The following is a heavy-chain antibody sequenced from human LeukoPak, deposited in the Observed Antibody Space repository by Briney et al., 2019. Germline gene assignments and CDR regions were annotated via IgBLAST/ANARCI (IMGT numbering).Heavy chain of an antibody. V-gene: IGHV3-48*01. D-gene: IGHD2-2*01. J-gene: IGHJ4*02. Sequence: PGGSLRLSCVASGFAFSTYSMNWVRQAPGKELEWVSYIGSSSSRIYYADSVKGRFTISRDNAKNSLYLQMNGLRAEDTAVYYCARGPSSQFRTDYWGQGTLITVSS. CDR1: GFAFSTYS. CDR3: ARGPSSQFRTDY. CDR2: IGSSSSRI.